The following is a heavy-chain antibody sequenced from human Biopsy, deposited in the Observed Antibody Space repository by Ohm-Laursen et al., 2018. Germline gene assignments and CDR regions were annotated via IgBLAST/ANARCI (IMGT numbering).Heavy chain of an antibody. CDR3: ATKLTGYFHH. Sequence: ASVKVSCKVSGYTLTELSMHWVRQAPGKGLEWMGGFAPENGKTVYAQNFQARVSMTEDTSTDTAYMELGSLRSEDTAVYYCATKLTGYFHHWGQGTLVIVSS. D-gene: IGHD3-9*01. V-gene: IGHV1-24*01. J-gene: IGHJ1*01. CDR2: FAPENGKT. CDR1: GYTLTELS.